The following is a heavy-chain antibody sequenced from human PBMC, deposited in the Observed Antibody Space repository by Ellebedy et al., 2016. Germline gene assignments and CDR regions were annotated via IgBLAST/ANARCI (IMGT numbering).Heavy chain of an antibody. CDR2: ITAYNGKT. J-gene: IGHJ3*02. D-gene: IGHD3-10*01. Sequence: ASVKVSCKASGYTFTSYDMHWVRQAPGQRLEWMGWITAYNGKTNYAQKLQGRVTMTTNTSTSTAYMELRSLRSDDTAVYYCARDSTAGGDAFDIWGQGTMVTVS. CDR1: GYTFTSYD. V-gene: IGHV1-18*01. CDR3: ARDSTAGGDAFDI.